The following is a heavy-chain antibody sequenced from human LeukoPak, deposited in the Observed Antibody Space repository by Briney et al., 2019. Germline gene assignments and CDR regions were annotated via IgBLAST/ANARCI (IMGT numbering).Heavy chain of an antibody. CDR1: KFTFSSYA. D-gene: IGHD3-10*01. CDR3: AKGPPGLQYYGSGSVDY. CDR2: ISGSGAST. J-gene: IGHJ4*02. V-gene: IGHV3-23*01. Sequence: SGGSLRLSCAASKFTFSSYAMSWVRQAPGKGLEWYSGISGSGASTYYADSVKGRLTISRDKPTITLYLLMNSLRGEETAVYYCAKGPPGLQYYGSGSVDYWGQGTLVTVSS.